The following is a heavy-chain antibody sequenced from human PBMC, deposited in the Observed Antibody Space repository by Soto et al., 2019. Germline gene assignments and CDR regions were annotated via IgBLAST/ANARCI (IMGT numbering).Heavy chain of an antibody. CDR2: IWYDGSNK. Sequence: QVQLVESGGGVVQPGRSLRLSCAASGFTFISYGMHWVRQAPGKGLEWVAVIWYDGSNKYYADSVKGRFTISRDNSKNTLYLQMNSLRAEDTAVYYCARGGCSSTSCYTHYGMDVWGQGTTVTVSS. D-gene: IGHD2-2*02. J-gene: IGHJ6*02. V-gene: IGHV3-33*01. CDR3: ARGGCSSTSCYTHYGMDV. CDR1: GFTFISYG.